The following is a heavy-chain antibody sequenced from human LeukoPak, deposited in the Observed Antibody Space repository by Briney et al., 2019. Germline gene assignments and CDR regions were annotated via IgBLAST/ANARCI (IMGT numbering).Heavy chain of an antibody. Sequence: GGSLRLSCAASEFTFSSYAMSWVRQAPGKGLEWVSAISGSGGSTYYADSVKGRFAISRDNSKNTLYLQMNSLRAEDTAVYYCAKDSNRGYDFWSGPFDYWGQGTLVTVSS. CDR2: ISGSGGST. D-gene: IGHD3-3*01. CDR1: EFTFSSYA. V-gene: IGHV3-23*01. J-gene: IGHJ4*02. CDR3: AKDSNRGYDFWSGPFDY.